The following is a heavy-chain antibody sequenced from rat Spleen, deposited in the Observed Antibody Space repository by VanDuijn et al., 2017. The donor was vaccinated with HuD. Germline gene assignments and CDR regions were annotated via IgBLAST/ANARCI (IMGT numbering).Heavy chain of an antibody. CDR1: GFSLTSYH. J-gene: IGHJ2*01. D-gene: IGHD1-1*01. Sequence: QVQLKESGPGLVQPSQTLSLTCTVSGFSLTSYHVTWVRQSPGKGLEWMGVIWTDGNTAYNSALKSRLSISRDTSKNQVFLKMNSLQSEDTTTYYCARDYYTDGYFDYWGQGVMVTVSS. V-gene: IGHV2-32*01. CDR2: IWTDGNT. CDR3: ARDYYTDGYFDY.